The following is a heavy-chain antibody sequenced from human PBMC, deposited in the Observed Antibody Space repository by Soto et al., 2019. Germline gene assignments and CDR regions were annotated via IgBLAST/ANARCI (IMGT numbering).Heavy chain of an antibody. D-gene: IGHD3-22*01. Sequence: QITLKESGPTLVKPTQTLTLTCTFSGFSLSTSGVGVGWIRQPPGKALEWLALIYWDDDKHYSPSLKSRLTTTKDTSKNQVVRTMTNMDPVDTATYYCAHSYYDSRGYYYYFDHWGQGTLVTVSS. CDR3: AHSYYDSRGYYYYFDH. CDR1: GFSLSTSGVG. CDR2: IYWDDDK. V-gene: IGHV2-5*02. J-gene: IGHJ4*02.